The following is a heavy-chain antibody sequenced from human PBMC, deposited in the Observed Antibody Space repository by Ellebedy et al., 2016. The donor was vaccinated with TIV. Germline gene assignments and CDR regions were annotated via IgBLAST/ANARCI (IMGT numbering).Heavy chain of an antibody. D-gene: IGHD6-19*01. CDR1: DGSLRGYF. Sequence: SETLSLXXAVHDGSLRGYFFSWIRQPPGKGLEWIGQINYDGVSKYNPSLKSRVSISLDTSNYQVSMKLTSVTVADTAVYYCTRILTDSSGRFGMDVWGQGTTVSVSS. CDR2: INYDGVS. J-gene: IGHJ6*02. V-gene: IGHV4-34*01. CDR3: TRILTDSSGRFGMDV.